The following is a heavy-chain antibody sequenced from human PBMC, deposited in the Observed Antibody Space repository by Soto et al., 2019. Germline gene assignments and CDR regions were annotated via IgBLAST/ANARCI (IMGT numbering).Heavy chain of an antibody. V-gene: IGHV3-11*01. J-gene: IGHJ3*02. Sequence: QVQLVESGGGLVKPGGSLRLSCAASGFIFSDYYMTWIRQAPGKGLEWVSYISSSGGTIYYADSVKGRFTISRDNAKNALYLQMNSLRAEDTAVYYCARVLFEWSHDAFDIWGQWTTVTVS. D-gene: IGHD3-3*01. CDR1: GFIFSDYY. CDR3: ARVLFEWSHDAFDI. CDR2: ISSSGGTI.